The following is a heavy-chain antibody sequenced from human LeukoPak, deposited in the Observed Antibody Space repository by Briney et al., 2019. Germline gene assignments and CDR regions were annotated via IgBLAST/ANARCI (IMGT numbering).Heavy chain of an antibody. V-gene: IGHV4-34*01. CDR2: INHSGST. Sequence: SSETLSLTCAAYGGSFSGYYWSWIRQPPGKGLEWIGEINHSGSTNYNPSLKSRVTISVDTSKNQFSLKLSSVTAADTAVYYCAARGGKDIVVVVAATHFDYWGQGTLVTVSS. D-gene: IGHD2-15*01. J-gene: IGHJ4*02. CDR1: GGSFSGYY. CDR3: AARGGKDIVVVVAATHFDY.